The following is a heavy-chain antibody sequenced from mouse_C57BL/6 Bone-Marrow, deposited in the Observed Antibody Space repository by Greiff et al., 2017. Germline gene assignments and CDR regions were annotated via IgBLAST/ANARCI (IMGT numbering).Heavy chain of an antibody. Sequence: QVQLQQSGAELVRPGASVTLSCKASGYTFTDYEMHWVKQTPVHGLEWIGAIDPETGGTAYNQKFKGKAILTADKSSSTAYMELRSLTSEDSAVYYCTREDWHYFDYWGQGTTLTVSS. CDR3: TREDWHYFDY. V-gene: IGHV1-15*01. D-gene: IGHD4-1*01. CDR2: IDPETGGT. CDR1: GYTFTDYE. J-gene: IGHJ2*01.